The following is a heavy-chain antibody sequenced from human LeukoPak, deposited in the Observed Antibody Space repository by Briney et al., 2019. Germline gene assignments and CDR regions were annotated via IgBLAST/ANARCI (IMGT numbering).Heavy chain of an antibody. J-gene: IGHJ4*02. D-gene: IGHD6-19*01. CDR1: GFTFDDYA. Sequence: PGRSLRLSCAASGFTFDDYAMHWVRQAPGKGLEWVSGISWNSGSIGYADSVKGRFTISRDNAKNSLYLQMNSLRAEGMALYYCAKGLNSGWYYFDYWGQGTLVTVSS. CDR2: ISWNSGSI. V-gene: IGHV3-9*03. CDR3: AKGLNSGWYYFDY.